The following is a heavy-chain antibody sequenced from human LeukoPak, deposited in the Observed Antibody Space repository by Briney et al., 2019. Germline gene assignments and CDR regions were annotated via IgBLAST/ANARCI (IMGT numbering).Heavy chain of an antibody. CDR3: ATLTHYDSRSFAFDI. D-gene: IGHD3-22*01. Sequence: GGSLRLSCAASGFIFSRYWLYWVRQAPGKGLVWVSHINPDGTTTNYGDFVKRRFTISRDNAKKTLYLQMSSLRAEDTALYYCATLTHYDSRSFAFDIWGQGTMVTVSS. V-gene: IGHV3-74*01. J-gene: IGHJ3*02. CDR2: INPDGTTT. CDR1: GFIFSRYW.